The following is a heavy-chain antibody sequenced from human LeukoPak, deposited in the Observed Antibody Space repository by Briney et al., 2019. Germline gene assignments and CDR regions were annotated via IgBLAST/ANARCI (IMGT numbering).Heavy chain of an antibody. CDR1: GFTFSSYA. V-gene: IGHV3-23*01. D-gene: IGHD2-15*01. J-gene: IGHJ4*02. CDR2: ISGSGGNS. CDR3: ARYCSGASCYSGVDY. Sequence: PGGSLRLSCATSGFTFSSYAMTWVRQAPGKGLEWVSTISGSGGNSYYADSVKGRFTISRDNSKNTLYLQINSLRADDTAVFYCARYCSGASCYSGVDYWGPGTLVTVSS.